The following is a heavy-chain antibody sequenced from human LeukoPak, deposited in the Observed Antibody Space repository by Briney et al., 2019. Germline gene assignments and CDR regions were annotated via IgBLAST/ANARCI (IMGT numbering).Heavy chain of an antibody. CDR2: VSAYNGAT. Sequence: GASVKVSCKASGYTFISYAISWVRQAPGQGLEWMGWVSAYNGATNYAQKFQGRVTMATDTPTSTAYMELRSLRSDDTAVYYCARVDLYYDRGYSQAANDHWGQGTLVTVSS. CDR3: ARVDLYYDRGYSQAANDH. D-gene: IGHD3-22*01. V-gene: IGHV1-18*01. J-gene: IGHJ4*02. CDR1: GYTFISYA.